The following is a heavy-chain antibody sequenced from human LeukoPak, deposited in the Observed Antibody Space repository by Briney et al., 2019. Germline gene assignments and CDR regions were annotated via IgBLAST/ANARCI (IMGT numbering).Heavy chain of an antibody. D-gene: IGHD2-2*01. Sequence: PSETLSLTCSVSGGSISSYYWSWIRQPPGKGLEGIGYFYYSGSTNYNPSLKSRVTISVDTSKNQFSLKLSSVTAADTAVYYCARFVVPAASYYYYGMGVWGQGTTVTVSS. CDR3: ARFVVPAASYYYYGMGV. J-gene: IGHJ6*02. V-gene: IGHV4-59*01. CDR2: FYYSGST. CDR1: GGSISSYY.